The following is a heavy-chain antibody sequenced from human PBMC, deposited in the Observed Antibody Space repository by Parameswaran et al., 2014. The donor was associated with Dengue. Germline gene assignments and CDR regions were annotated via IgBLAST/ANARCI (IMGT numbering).Heavy chain of an antibody. Sequence: VRQAPGKGLEWVGRIRSKANSYATAYAASVKGRFTISRDDSKNTAYLQMNSLKTEDTAVYYCKGYYDSSGYLYYYYGMDVWGQGTTVTVSS. CDR3: KGYYDSSGYLYYYYGMDV. D-gene: IGHD3-22*01. CDR2: IRSKANSYAT. V-gene: IGHV3-73*01. J-gene: IGHJ6*02.